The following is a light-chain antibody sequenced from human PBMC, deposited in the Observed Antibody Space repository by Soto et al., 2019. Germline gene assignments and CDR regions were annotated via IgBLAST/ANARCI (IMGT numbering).Light chain of an antibody. Sequence: QSALTQPRSVSGSPGQSVTISCTGNRSDVGGYNYVSWYQQHPGKAPKLMIYDVSKRPSGVPDRFSGSKSGNTASLTISGLQAEDEADYYCCSYAGSYTLVFGGGTK. CDR3: CSYAGSYTLV. CDR1: RSDVGGYNY. J-gene: IGLJ2*01. CDR2: DVS. V-gene: IGLV2-11*01.